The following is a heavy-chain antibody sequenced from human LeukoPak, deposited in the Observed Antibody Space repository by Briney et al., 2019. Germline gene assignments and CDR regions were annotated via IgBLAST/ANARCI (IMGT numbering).Heavy chain of an antibody. Sequence: GGSLRLPCAASGFTFSSHDMNWVRQAPGKGLEWVSSITTATSSYIYYADSVKGRFTISGDDAKNSLYLQMDSLRAEDTAVYYCARDYGGPHYFDYWGQGTLVTVSS. D-gene: IGHD2-15*01. CDR2: ITTATSSYI. CDR3: ARDYGGPHYFDY. V-gene: IGHV3-21*01. J-gene: IGHJ4*02. CDR1: GFTFSSHD.